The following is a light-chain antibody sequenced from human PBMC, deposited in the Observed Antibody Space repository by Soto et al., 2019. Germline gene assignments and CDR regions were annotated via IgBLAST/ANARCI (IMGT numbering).Light chain of an antibody. J-gene: IGKJ1*01. Sequence: EIVMTQSPATLSVSPGERATLSCRASQSVSSNLAWYQQKPGQAPRLLIYGASTRATGIPARFSGRGSGTEVTLPISSPKSEDLAVYQCQQYNNWPRTVGQGTKVDVK. V-gene: IGKV3-15*01. CDR2: GAS. CDR1: QSVSSN. CDR3: QQYNNWPRT.